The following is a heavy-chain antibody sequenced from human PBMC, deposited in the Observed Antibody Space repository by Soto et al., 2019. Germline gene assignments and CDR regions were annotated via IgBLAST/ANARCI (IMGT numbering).Heavy chain of an antibody. CDR3: AKDRTVAARNFDY. CDR2: ISTSIGAT. CDR1: GFAFSNYA. J-gene: IGHJ4*02. V-gene: IGHV3-23*01. D-gene: IGHD5-18*01. Sequence: PGGSLRRSCAASGFAFSNYAMGWVRQAPGKGLEWVSSISTSIGATYYADSVKGRFTISRDDSKDTLYLQMNSLRAEDSAVYYCAKDRTVAARNFDYWGQGPQVTVSS.